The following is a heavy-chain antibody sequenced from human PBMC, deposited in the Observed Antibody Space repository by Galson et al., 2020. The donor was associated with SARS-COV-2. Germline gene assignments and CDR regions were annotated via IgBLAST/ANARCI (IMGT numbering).Heavy chain of an antibody. CDR2: VWNDGSSK. V-gene: IGHV3-33*01. J-gene: IGHJ4*02. CDR3: ARDSLAYCDGDCSTGGGRFDS. CDR1: GFTFTSYG. D-gene: IGHD2-21*02. Sequence: GESLKISCAASGFTFTSYGMHWVRQAPGKGLEWVAVVWNDGSSKYYADSVKGRFTLSRDNSKNTLFLQMNSLRAEDTAVYYCARDSLAYCDGDCSTGGGRFDSWGQGILVTVSS.